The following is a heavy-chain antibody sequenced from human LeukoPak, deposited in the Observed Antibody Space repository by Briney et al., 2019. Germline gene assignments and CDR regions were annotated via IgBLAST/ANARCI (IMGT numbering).Heavy chain of an antibody. CDR1: GFTFSTHG. CDR3: AKDRYYDNSGNHYESEY. J-gene: IGHJ4*02. CDR2: VTSGGTT. V-gene: IGHV3-23*01. Sequence: PGGSLRLSCAVSGFTFSTHGMSWVRQAPGKGLDWVSAVTSGGTTNYADSVTGRFTISRDNSKNTLYLQMNSLRAEDTAVYYCAKDRYYDNSGNHYESEYWGQGTLVTVSS. D-gene: IGHD3-22*01.